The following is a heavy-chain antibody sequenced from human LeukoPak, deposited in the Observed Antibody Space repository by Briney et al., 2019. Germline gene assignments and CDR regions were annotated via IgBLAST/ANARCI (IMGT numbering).Heavy chain of an antibody. Sequence: SETLSLTCTVSGGSISSYYWSWIRQPPGKGLEWIGYIYYSGSTNYNPSLKSRVTISVDTSKNQFSLKLSSVTAADTAVYYCARHDHDYYDSSGLGYFDLWGRGTLVTVSS. CDR3: ARHDHDYYDSSGLGYFDL. J-gene: IGHJ2*01. D-gene: IGHD3-22*01. CDR1: GGSISSYY. V-gene: IGHV4-59*01. CDR2: IYYSGST.